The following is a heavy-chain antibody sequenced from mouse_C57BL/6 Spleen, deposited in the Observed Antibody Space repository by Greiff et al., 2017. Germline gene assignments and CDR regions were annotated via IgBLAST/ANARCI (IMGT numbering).Heavy chain of an antibody. D-gene: IGHD2-2*01. CDR1: GYTFTSYG. V-gene: IGHV1-81*01. Sequence: QVQLKQSGAELARPGASVKLSCKASGYTFTSYGISWVKQRTGQGLEWIGEIYPRSGNTYYNEKFKGKATLTADKSSSTAYMELRSLTSEDSAVYFCAPMVTTEVDYWGQGTTLTVSS. J-gene: IGHJ2*01. CDR3: APMVTTEVDY. CDR2: IYPRSGNT.